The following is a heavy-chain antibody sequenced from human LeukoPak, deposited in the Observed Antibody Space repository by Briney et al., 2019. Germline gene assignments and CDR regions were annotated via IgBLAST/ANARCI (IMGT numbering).Heavy chain of an antibody. CDR2: INPNSGGT. CDR1: GYTFTGYY. Sequence: ASVKVSCKASGYTFTGYYMHWVRQAPGQGLEWMGWINPNSGGTNYAQKCLGRATNTRDTSISTAYMELSRLRSDDTAVYYCARDGSQVVAANWFDPWGQGTLVTVSS. V-gene: IGHV1-2*02. D-gene: IGHD2-15*01. J-gene: IGHJ5*02. CDR3: ARDGSQVVAANWFDP.